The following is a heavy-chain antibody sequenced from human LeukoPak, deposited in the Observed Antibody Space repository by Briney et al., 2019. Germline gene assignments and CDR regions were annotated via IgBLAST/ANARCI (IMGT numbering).Heavy chain of an antibody. Sequence: GGSLSLSCAPSGFTFSSHAMHWDSQAPGKGLEWVAVISYDGCNKYYADSVKGRFTISRDHSKNTLYLQMNRLRAEDTAVYYCARARSRGCSSTSCYASSYYYYGMAVWGKGPTVTVSS. J-gene: IGHJ6*04. CDR1: GFTFSSHA. D-gene: IGHD2-2*01. V-gene: IGHV3-30*04. CDR3: ARARSRGCSSTSCYASSYYYYGMAV. CDR2: ISYDGCNK.